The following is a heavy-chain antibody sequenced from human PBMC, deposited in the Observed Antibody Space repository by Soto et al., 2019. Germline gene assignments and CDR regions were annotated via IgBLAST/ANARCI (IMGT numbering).Heavy chain of an antibody. Sequence: QVQLQESGPGLVKPSETLSLTCTVSGGSISSYYWSWIRQPPGKGLEWIGYIYYSGSTNYNPSLKSRVTISVDPSKNQFSLKLSSVTAADTAVYYCARSYYGSGSYYIPWGQGTLVTVSS. CDR1: GGSISSYY. CDR3: ARSYYGSGSYYIP. V-gene: IGHV4-59*08. CDR2: IYYSGST. J-gene: IGHJ5*02. D-gene: IGHD3-10*01.